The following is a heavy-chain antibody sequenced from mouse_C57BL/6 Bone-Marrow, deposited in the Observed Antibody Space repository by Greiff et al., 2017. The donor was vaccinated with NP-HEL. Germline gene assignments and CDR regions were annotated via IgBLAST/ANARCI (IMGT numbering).Heavy chain of an antibody. Sequence: VQLQQSGAELVRPGASVKLSCTASGFNIKDDYMHWVKQRPEQGLEWIGWIDPENGDTEYASKFQGRATITADTSSNTAYLQLSSLTSEDTAVYYCTTDEYDGFEDWGQGTTLTVSS. CDR2: IDPENGDT. V-gene: IGHV14-4*01. J-gene: IGHJ2*01. CDR3: TTDEYDGFED. D-gene: IGHD2-4*01. CDR1: GFNIKDDY.